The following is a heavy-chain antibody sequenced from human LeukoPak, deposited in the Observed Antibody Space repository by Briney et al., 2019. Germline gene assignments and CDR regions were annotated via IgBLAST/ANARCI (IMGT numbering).Heavy chain of an antibody. CDR3: AKDHDGSALLY. V-gene: IGHV3-33*06. Sequence: GGSLRLSCAASGFTFSSYGMHWVRQAPGKGLEWVAVIWYDGSNKYYADSVEGRFTISRDNSKNTLYLQMNSLRAEDTAVYYCAKDHDGSALLYWGQGTLVTVSS. CDR2: IWYDGSNK. J-gene: IGHJ4*02. CDR1: GFTFSSYG. D-gene: IGHD2-15*01.